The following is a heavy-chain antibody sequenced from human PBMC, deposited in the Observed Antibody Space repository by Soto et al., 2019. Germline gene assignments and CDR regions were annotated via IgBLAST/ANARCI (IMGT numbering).Heavy chain of an antibody. CDR3: ARGLGFPLYGTNNP. J-gene: IGHJ5*02. CDR2: INHSGST. V-gene: IGHV4-34*01. D-gene: IGHD4-17*01. CDR1: GGSFSGYY. Sequence: QVQLQQWGAGLLKPSETLSLTCAVYGGSFSGYYWSWIRQPPGKGLEWIGEINHSGSTNYNPSLKSRVTISVDTSKNQFSLKLSSVTAADTAVYYCARGLGFPLYGTNNPWGQGTLVTVSS.